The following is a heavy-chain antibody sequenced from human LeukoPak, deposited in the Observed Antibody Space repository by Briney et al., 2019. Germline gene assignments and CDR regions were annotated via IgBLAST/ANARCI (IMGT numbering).Heavy chain of an antibody. CDR2: IYTGGNT. V-gene: IGHV3-53*01. J-gene: IGHJ6*04. D-gene: IGHD1-26*01. CDR3: ARDLFFAGSLDFGLDV. Sequence: GGSLRLSCAASGFTVSSNHMSWVRQAPGKGLEWVSIIYTGGNTYYAGPVKGRFTISRDNAKNSLYLQMNSLRAEDTAVYYCARDLFFAGSLDFGLDVWGKGTTVTVSS. CDR1: GFTVSSNH.